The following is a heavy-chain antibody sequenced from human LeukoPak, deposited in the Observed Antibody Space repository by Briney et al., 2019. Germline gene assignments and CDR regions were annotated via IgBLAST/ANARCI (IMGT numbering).Heavy chain of an antibody. V-gene: IGHV4-4*07. CDR2: IYTSGST. Sequence: SSETLSLTCTVSGGSISSYYWSCIRQPAGKGLEWIARIYTSGSTNYNPSLKSRVTMSVDTSKNQFSLKLSSVTAADTAVYYCARDSSGFVTDYWGQGTLVTVSS. J-gene: IGHJ4*02. D-gene: IGHD3-22*01. CDR3: ARDSSGFVTDY. CDR1: GGSISSYY.